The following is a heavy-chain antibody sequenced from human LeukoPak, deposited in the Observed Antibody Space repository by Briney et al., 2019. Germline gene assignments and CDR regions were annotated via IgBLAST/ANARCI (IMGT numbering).Heavy chain of an antibody. CDR1: GGSISSGGYY. CDR2: IYYSGST. Sequence: SETLSLTCTVPGGSISSGGYYWSWIRQHPGTGLEWIGYIYYSGSTYYNPSLKSRVTISVDTSKNQFSLKLSSVTAADTAVYYCARYCSGGSCYSALEYFQHWGQGTLVTVSS. CDR3: ARYCSGGSCYSALEYFQH. V-gene: IGHV4-31*03. D-gene: IGHD2-15*01. J-gene: IGHJ1*01.